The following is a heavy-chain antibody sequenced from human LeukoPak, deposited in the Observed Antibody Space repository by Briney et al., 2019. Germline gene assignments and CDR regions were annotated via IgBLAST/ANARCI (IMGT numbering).Heavy chain of an antibody. D-gene: IGHD3-10*01. CDR1: GFTFSSYW. CDR2: IKQDGSEK. V-gene: IGHV3-7*01. Sequence: PGGSLRLSCAASGFTFSSYWMSWVRQAPGKGLEWVANIKQDGSEKYYVDSVKGRFTISRDNAKNSLYLQMNSLRAEDTAVYYCARDRRSYYYGSGSPAAPLSDYWGQGTLVTVSS. CDR3: ARDRRSYYYGSGSPAAPLSDY. J-gene: IGHJ4*02.